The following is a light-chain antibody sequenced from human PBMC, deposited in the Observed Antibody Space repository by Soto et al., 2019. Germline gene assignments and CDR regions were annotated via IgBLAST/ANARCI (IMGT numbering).Light chain of an antibody. V-gene: IGKV3-15*01. CDR3: QQYNNWPPWT. Sequence: EIVMTQSPATLSLSPGQRATLSCRASQSLSYNLAWYQQKPGQAPRLLIYGASTRATGIPARFSGSGSGTEFTLTISSLQSEDFAAYYCQQYNNWPPWTFGQGTKVDIK. CDR1: QSLSYN. J-gene: IGKJ1*01. CDR2: GAS.